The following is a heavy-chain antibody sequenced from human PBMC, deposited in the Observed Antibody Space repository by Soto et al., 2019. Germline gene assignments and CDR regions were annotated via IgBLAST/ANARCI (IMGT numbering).Heavy chain of an antibody. Sequence: QVQLVQSGAEVKKPGASVKVSCKASGYTFTSYGISWVRQAPGQGLEWMGWISAYNGDTKYAQRFQGRVTMTTDTSTRTAYMDLRSLRSDDTAVYYCARDFSMTVVVGGYWGQGTLVTVSS. D-gene: IGHD3-22*01. J-gene: IGHJ4*02. V-gene: IGHV1-18*01. CDR1: GYTFTSYG. CDR3: ARDFSMTVVVGGY. CDR2: ISAYNGDT.